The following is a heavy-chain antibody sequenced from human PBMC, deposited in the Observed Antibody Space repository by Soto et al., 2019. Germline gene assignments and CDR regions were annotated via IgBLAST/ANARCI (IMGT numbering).Heavy chain of an antibody. CDR2: INHSGST. D-gene: IGHD3-3*01. CDR1: GGSFSAYY. V-gene: IGHV4-34*01. Sequence: SETLSLTCAVYGGSFSAYYWSWIRQPPGKGLEWIGEINHSGSTNYNPSIKSRVTISVDTSKNQFSLKLGSVTAADTALYYCAREGGVGDFWSGYHEPKYYYYMDVWGKGTTVT. CDR3: AREGGVGDFWSGYHEPKYYYYMDV. J-gene: IGHJ6*03.